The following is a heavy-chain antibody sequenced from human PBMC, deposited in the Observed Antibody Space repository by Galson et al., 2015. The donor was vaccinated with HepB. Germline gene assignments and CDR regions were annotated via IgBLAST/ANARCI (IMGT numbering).Heavy chain of an antibody. D-gene: IGHD3-3*01. CDR1: GFSVRSNY. J-gene: IGHJ4*02. CDR3: ARVLVSNGYYGDY. CDR2: IYSGGDT. V-gene: IGHV3-53*01. Sequence: SLRLSCAVSGFSVRSNYMTWVRQAPGKGLECVAHIYSGGDTYYAESVKGRFTLSRDISKNTLYLEMSSLRAEDAAVYYCARVLVSNGYYGDYWGQGTLVTVSS.